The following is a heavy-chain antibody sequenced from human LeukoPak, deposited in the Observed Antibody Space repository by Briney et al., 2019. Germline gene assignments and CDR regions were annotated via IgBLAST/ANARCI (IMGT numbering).Heavy chain of an antibody. Sequence: ASVKVSCKASGYTFTGYYMHWVRQAPGQGLEWRGWINPNSGGTNYAQKFQGRVTMTRDTSISTAYMELSRLRSDDTAVYYCARGAGSSGYYIHDYWGQGTLVTVSS. J-gene: IGHJ4*02. V-gene: IGHV1-2*02. CDR3: ARGAGSSGYYIHDY. CDR1: GYTFTGYY. D-gene: IGHD3-22*01. CDR2: INPNSGGT.